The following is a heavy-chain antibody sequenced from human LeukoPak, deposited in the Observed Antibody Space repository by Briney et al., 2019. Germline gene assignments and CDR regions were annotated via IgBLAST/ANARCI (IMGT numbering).Heavy chain of an antibody. CDR1: GYTFTSYD. CDR2: ISAYNGNT. D-gene: IGHD2-15*01. CDR3: VVVVVAEDY. J-gene: IGHJ4*02. V-gene: IGHV1-18*01. Sequence: GASVKVSRKASGYTFTSYDISWVRQAPGQGLEWMGWISAYNGNTNSAQKLQGRVTMTTDTSTSTAYMELRSLRSDDTAVYYCVVVVVAEDYWGQGTLVTVSS.